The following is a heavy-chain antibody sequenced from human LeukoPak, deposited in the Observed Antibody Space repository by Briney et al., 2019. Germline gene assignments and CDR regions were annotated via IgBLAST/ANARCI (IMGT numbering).Heavy chain of an antibody. Sequence: GGSLRLSCAASGFTFSTYAMHWVRQAPGKGLEWVSVISADSATTFYADSVKGRFTISRDNAKNSLYLQMNSLRAEDTAVYYCARDSRLVGATGGNDYWGQGTLVTVSS. CDR2: ISADSATT. D-gene: IGHD1-26*01. V-gene: IGHV3-48*04. CDR1: GFTFSTYA. CDR3: ARDSRLVGATGGNDY. J-gene: IGHJ4*02.